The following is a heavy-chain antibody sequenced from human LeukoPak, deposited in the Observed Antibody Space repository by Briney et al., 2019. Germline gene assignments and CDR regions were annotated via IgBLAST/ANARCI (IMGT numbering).Heavy chain of an antibody. Sequence: ASVKVSCKASGYTFTGYYMHWVRQAPGQGLEWMGIINPSGGSTSYAQKFQGRVTMTRDTSTSTVYMELSSLRSEDTAVYYCARDKHLHTATRNYYGMDVWGQGTTVTVSS. D-gene: IGHD5-18*01. V-gene: IGHV1-46*01. J-gene: IGHJ6*02. CDR3: ARDKHLHTATRNYYGMDV. CDR1: GYTFTGYY. CDR2: INPSGGST.